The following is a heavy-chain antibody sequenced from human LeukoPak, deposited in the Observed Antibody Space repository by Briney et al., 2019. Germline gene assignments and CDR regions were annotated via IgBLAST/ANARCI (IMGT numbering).Heavy chain of an antibody. CDR2: ISSSSTDI. CDR1: GFIFSDYF. Sequence: GGSLGLSCAGSGFIFSDYFMSWIRQAPGKGLEWVSYISSSSTDIYYADSVKGRFTISRDNAKNSLYLQMNSLRAEDTAVYYCARDAGTYYDILTGSSLYWGQGTLVTVSS. V-gene: IGHV3-11*06. CDR3: ARDAGTYYDILTGSSLY. D-gene: IGHD3-9*01. J-gene: IGHJ4*02.